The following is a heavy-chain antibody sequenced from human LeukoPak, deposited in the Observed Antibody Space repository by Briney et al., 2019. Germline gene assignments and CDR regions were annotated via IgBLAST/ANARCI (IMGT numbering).Heavy chain of an antibody. CDR3: ARDRYYDSSDYYYYYYMDV. D-gene: IGHD3-22*01. CDR2: IYYSGST. V-gene: IGHV4-61*01. CDR1: GGSVSSGIYY. Sequence: SETLSLTCTVSGGSVSSGIYYWSWIRRPPGKGLEWIGYIYYSGSTNYNPSLKGRVTISVDTSKNQFSLKLSSVTAADTAVYYCARDRYYDSSDYYYYYYMDVWGKGTTVTVSS. J-gene: IGHJ6*03.